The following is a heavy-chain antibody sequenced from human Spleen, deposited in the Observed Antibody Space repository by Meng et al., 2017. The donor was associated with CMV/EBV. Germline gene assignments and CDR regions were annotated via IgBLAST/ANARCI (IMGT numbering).Heavy chain of an antibody. D-gene: IGHD6-13*01. CDR3: VRAYRSSWKPFDY. Sequence: GGSLRLSCAASGFTVSSNYMSWVRQAPGKGLEWVSVIYSGGSTYYADSVKGRFTISRDNSKNTLYLQMNSLRAGDTAVYYCVRAYRSSWKPFDYWGQGTLVTVSS. J-gene: IGHJ4*02. V-gene: IGHV3-53*01. CDR2: IYSGGST. CDR1: GFTVSSNY.